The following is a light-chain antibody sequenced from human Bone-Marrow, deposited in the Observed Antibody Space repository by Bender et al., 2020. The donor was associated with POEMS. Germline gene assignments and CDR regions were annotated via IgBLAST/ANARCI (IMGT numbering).Light chain of an antibody. J-gene: IGLJ1*01. Sequence: QSALTQPASVSGSPGQSITISCTGTSSDVGYYDLVSWYQQHPGKAPKLIIYDVTNRPSGVPDRFSGSRSGNTASLTVSGRQAEDEADYYCSSYAGRNTYVFGTGTKVTVL. CDR3: SSYAGRNTYV. V-gene: IGLV2-14*02. CDR2: DVT. CDR1: SSDVGYYDL.